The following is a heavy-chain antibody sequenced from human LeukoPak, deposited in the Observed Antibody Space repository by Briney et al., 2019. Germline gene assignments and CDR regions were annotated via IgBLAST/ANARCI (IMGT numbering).Heavy chain of an antibody. Sequence: GGSLRLSCAASGFTFSSYSMNWVRQAPGKGLEWVSSISSSSGYIYYADSVKGRFTISRDNAKNSLYLQMNSLRAEDTAVYYCARDASGSYSIPYFDYWGQGTLVTVSS. CDR1: GFTFSSYS. V-gene: IGHV3-21*01. D-gene: IGHD1-26*01. CDR3: ARDASGSYSIPYFDY. J-gene: IGHJ4*02. CDR2: ISSSSGYI.